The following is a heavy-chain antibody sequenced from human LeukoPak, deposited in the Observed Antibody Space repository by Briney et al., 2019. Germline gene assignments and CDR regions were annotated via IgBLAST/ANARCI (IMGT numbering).Heavy chain of an antibody. Sequence: SETLSLTCTVSGDSISSTNYYWGWIRQPPGKGLEWIGSIYYSGSTYYNPSLESRVTISVDTSKNQFSLKLSSVTAADTAVYYCARGGIIVGVDYWGLGTLVTVSS. CDR2: IYYSGST. D-gene: IGHD1-26*01. J-gene: IGHJ4*02. V-gene: IGHV4-39*07. CDR3: ARGGIIVGVDY. CDR1: GDSISSTNYY.